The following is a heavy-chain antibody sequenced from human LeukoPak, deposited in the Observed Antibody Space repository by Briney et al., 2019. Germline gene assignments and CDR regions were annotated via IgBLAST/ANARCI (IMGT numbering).Heavy chain of an antibody. J-gene: IGHJ4*02. CDR3: ARGNYIDYPRGFDF. V-gene: IGHV4-34*01. Sequence: PSETLSLTCAVFGESFGDYYWNWIRQPPGKGLEWIGEINHSGSTNYSPSLKSRVTISVDTSKSQFSLTVKSVTAADTSVYYCARGNYIDYPRGFDFWGQGTPVTVSS. CDR1: GESFGDYY. D-gene: IGHD4-11*01. CDR2: INHSGST.